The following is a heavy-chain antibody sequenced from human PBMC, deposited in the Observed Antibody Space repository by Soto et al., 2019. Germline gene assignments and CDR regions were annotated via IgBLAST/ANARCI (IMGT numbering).Heavy chain of an antibody. D-gene: IGHD3-10*01. J-gene: IGHJ4*02. V-gene: IGHV3-15*07. CDR2: IRSSAERGTT. Sequence: EVQMVESGGGLVKPGGSLRLSCAASGFVFKNARMSWARQAPGRGLEWVGHIRSSAERGTTDYAAPVKGRFTISRDDSQNTLYLQMNSLKTEDTAVYFCYHYGSGSYSTGYWGQGTLVTVSS. CDR3: YHYGSGSYSTGY. CDR1: GFVFKNAR.